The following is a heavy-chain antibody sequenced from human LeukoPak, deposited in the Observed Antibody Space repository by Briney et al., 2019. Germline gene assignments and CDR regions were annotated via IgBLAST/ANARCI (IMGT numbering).Heavy chain of an antibody. V-gene: IGHV3-7*01. Sequence: GGSLRLSCAASGFTFSSCWMSWVRQAPGKGLEWVANIKQDGSEKYYVDSVKGRFTISRDNAKNSLYLQMNSLRAEDTAVYYCARVRNDRRDGYNPSDFDYWGQGTLVTVSS. CDR1: GFTFSSCW. D-gene: IGHD5-24*01. CDR3: ARVRNDRRDGYNPSDFDY. J-gene: IGHJ4*02. CDR2: IKQDGSEK.